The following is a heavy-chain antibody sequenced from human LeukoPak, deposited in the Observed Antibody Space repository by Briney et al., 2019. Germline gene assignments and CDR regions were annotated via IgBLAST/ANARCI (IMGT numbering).Heavy chain of an antibody. CDR2: IHHSGST. J-gene: IGHJ4*02. V-gene: IGHV4-4*02. CDR3: ARAFPSSYSGSYYLAY. CDR1: GGSISSTTW. D-gene: IGHD1-26*01. Sequence: PSETLSLTCTVSGGSISSTTWWSWVRQSPGKGLEWIGEIHHSGSTNYNPSLKSRVTISVDTSKNQFSLKLSSVTAADTAVYYCARAFPSSYSGSYYLAYWGQGTPVTVSS.